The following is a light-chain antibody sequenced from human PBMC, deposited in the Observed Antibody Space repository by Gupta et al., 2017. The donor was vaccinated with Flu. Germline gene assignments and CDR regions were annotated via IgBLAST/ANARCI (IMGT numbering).Light chain of an antibody. J-gene: IGKJ4*01. CDR1: QNILAW. CDR2: EAS. V-gene: IGKV1-5*03. CDR3: QQYYTYVLS. Sequence: DIQMTQSPSTLSASVGDRVTLTCRASQNILAWLAWYQHKPGKAPKLLIYEASNLAYEVPSRFSGSGSGTDFTLTISSLQPDDFATYYCQQYYTYVLSFGGGTKVQSK.